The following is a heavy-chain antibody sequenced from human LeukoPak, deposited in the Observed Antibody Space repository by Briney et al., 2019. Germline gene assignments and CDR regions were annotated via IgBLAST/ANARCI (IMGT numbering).Heavy chain of an antibody. V-gene: IGHV3-30*02. CDR2: IRYDGSNK. CDR1: GFTFSSYG. J-gene: IGHJ5*02. D-gene: IGHD6-19*01. CDR3: AKDAWAVAGNWFDP. Sequence: PGGSLRLSCAASGFTFSSYGMHWVRQAPGKGLEWVAFIRYDGSNKYYADSVKGRFTISRDNSKSTLYLQMNSLRAEDTAVYYCAKDAWAVAGNWFDPWGQGTLVTVSS.